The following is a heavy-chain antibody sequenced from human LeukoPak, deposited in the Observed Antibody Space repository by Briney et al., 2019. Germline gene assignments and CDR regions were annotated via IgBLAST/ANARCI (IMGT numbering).Heavy chain of an antibody. CDR1: VYTFTVYY. Sequence: AAVNVSFKSSVYTFTVYYMHWVRQAPGQGLEWMGWSNHNSGGTNYVQKFQGRVTMARDTSITKAYMQLSRLRSDDPGVYYCASSSTAECSGGSCYSYWGQGTLVTVSS. D-gene: IGHD2-15*01. CDR2: SNHNSGGT. CDR3: ASSSTAECSGGSCYSY. V-gene: IGHV1-2*02. J-gene: IGHJ4*02.